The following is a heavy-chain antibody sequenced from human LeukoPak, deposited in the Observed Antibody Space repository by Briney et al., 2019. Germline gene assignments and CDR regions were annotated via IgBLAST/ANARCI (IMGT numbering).Heavy chain of an antibody. V-gene: IGHV4-34*01. CDR1: GGSFSGYY. CDR3: ARGVAVAGTDYFDY. CDR2: INHSGST. J-gene: IGHJ4*02. Sequence: SETRSLTCAVYGGSFSGYYWSWIRQPPGKGLGWIGEINHSGSTNYNPSLKSRVTISVDTSKNQFSLKLSSVTAADTAVYYCARGVAVAGTDYFDYWGQGTLVTVSS. D-gene: IGHD6-19*01.